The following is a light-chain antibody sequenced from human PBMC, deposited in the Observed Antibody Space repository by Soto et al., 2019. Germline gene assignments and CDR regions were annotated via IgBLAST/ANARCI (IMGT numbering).Light chain of an antibody. Sequence: EDVLTQSPATLSLSPGERATLSCRASQSVSSNLAWYQQRPGQAPRLLIYDASNRATGIPARFSRSGSGTDFTLTISSLQPEDFALYYCHQRSNWPPTFGGGTKVDIK. CDR3: HQRSNWPPT. CDR2: DAS. CDR1: QSVSSN. J-gene: IGKJ4*01. V-gene: IGKV3-11*01.